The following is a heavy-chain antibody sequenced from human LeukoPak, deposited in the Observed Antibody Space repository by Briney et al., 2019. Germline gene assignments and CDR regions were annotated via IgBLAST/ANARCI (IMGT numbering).Heavy chain of an antibody. V-gene: IGHV4-34*01. J-gene: IGHJ3*02. CDR3: ARGVGYSSSWYAFDI. CDR1: GGSFSGYY. CDR2: INHSGST. Sequence: SETLSLTCAVYGGSFSGYYWSWIRQPPGKGLEWIGEINHSGSTNYNPSLKSRVTISVDTSKKQFSLKLSSVTAADTAVYYCARGVGYSSSWYAFDIWGQGTMVTVSS. D-gene: IGHD6-13*01.